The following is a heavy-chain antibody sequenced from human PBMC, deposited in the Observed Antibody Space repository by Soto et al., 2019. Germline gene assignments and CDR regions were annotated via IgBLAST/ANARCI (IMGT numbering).Heavy chain of an antibody. CDR3: ARTLLGDTFGMDV. V-gene: IGHV4-39*01. J-gene: IGHJ6*02. D-gene: IGHD3-16*01. CDR2: IYYSGST. Sequence: QLQLQESGPGLVKPSETLSLTCTVSGGSISSSSSYYWGWIRQPPGKGLEWIGSIYYSGSTYYNPSLKNRVTMSVDPSKNQFFLKLGSVTSADTAVYYRARTLLGDTFGMDVWGQGTTVTVFS. CDR1: GGSISSSSSYY.